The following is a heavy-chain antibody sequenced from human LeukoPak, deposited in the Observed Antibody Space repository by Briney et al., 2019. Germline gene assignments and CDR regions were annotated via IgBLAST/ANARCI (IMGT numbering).Heavy chain of an antibody. J-gene: IGHJ4*02. V-gene: IGHV3-74*01. CDR3: ARLTPPFDY. D-gene: IGHD3-16*01. CDR1: GFTFSNYW. Sequence: GGSLRLSCAASGFTFSNYWMHWVRQAPGKGLVWVARINSDGSTTNYADSVKGRFTISRDNTKNTLYLQMNSLRAEDTAVYYCARLTPPFDYWGQGTLVTVSS. CDR2: INSDGSTT.